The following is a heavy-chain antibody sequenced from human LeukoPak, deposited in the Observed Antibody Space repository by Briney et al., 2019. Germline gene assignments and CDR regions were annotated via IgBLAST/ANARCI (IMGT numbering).Heavy chain of an antibody. CDR2: ISYDGSNK. J-gene: IGHJ4*02. CDR1: GFTFSSYA. CDR3: ARDGVPAAPVGDYYFDY. Sequence: GRSLRLSCAASGFTFSSYAMHWVRQAPGKGLEWVAVISYDGSNKYYADSVKGRFTISRDNSKNTLYLQMNSLRAEDTAVYYCARDGVPAAPVGDYYFDYWGQGTLVTVSS. D-gene: IGHD2-2*01. V-gene: IGHV3-30*01.